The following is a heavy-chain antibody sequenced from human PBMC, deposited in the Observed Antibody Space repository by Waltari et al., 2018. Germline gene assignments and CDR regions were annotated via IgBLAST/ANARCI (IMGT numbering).Heavy chain of an antibody. CDR3: ARLSNWAGDY. CDR2: IISDGSST. D-gene: IGHD1-1*01. J-gene: IGHJ4*02. CDR1: GFTFSNYW. V-gene: IGHV3-74*01. Sequence: EVQLVESGGGLVQPGGSLRLSCAASGFTFSNYWLYWVRQAPGKGLVWVSRIISDGSSTTYADSMKGRFTISRDNAKNTLYLQMNSLRAEDTAVYYCARLSNWAGDYWGQGTLVTVSS.